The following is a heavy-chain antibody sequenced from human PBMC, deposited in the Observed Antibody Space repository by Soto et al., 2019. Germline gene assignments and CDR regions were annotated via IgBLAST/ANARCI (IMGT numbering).Heavy chain of an antibody. D-gene: IGHD5-12*01. CDR1: GYTFTGYY. J-gene: IGHJ4*02. Sequence: ASVKVSCKTSGYTFTGYYMHCVRQAPGQGLEWMGWINPTRGGKRYAKNFQGRVTMTRNTSITTAYMELSGLRSDDTAVVDCARANSGDDDELDFWGQGTLVTLS. CDR2: INPTRGGK. CDR3: ARANSGDDDELDF. V-gene: IGHV1-2*02.